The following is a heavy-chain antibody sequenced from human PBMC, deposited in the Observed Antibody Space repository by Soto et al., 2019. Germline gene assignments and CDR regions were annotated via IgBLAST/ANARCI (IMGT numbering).Heavy chain of an antibody. CDR2: INAGNGNT. CDR1: GYTFTSYA. Sequence: QVQLVQSGAEVKKPGASVKVSCKASGYTFTSYAMHWVRQAPGQRLEWMGWINAGNGNTKYSQKFQGRVTITRDTSASTAYMELSSLRSEDTAVYYCARDPAGMLALGDYWAQGTLVTVSS. CDR3: ARDPAGMLALGDY. J-gene: IGHJ4*02. V-gene: IGHV1-3*01. D-gene: IGHD6-13*01.